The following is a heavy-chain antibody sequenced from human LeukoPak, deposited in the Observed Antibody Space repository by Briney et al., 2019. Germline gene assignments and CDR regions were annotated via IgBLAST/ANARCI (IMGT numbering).Heavy chain of an antibody. Sequence: WETLSLTCTVSGGSVSSSYWSWIRQPPGKGLEWIGHIYYSGTTSGNTNYNPSLKSRVTISIDTAKNQFSLQVRSVTAADTAVYYCARGSGRYYYYGVDVWGQGNTVSVSS. CDR2: IYYSGTTSGNT. D-gene: IGHD7-27*01. CDR3: ARGSGRYYYYGVDV. J-gene: IGHJ6*02. V-gene: IGHV4-59*02. CDR1: GGSVSSSY.